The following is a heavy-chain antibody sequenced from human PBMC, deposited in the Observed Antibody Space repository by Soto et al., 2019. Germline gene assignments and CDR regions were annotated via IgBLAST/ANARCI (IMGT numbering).Heavy chain of an antibody. D-gene: IGHD1-26*01. V-gene: IGHV4-30-4*01. Sequence: QVQLQEPGPRLVEPSHTLSLTCTVSGASISNGYYSWSWIRQSPGTGLEWIGHIHSGGTTYSNPSLKSRLTISVDMSKNQFSLKLISLTAADTAVYYCARGPSGDKVDYWGQGTLVTVSS. CDR3: ARGPSGDKVDY. J-gene: IGHJ4*02. CDR2: IHSGGTT. CDR1: GASISNGYYS.